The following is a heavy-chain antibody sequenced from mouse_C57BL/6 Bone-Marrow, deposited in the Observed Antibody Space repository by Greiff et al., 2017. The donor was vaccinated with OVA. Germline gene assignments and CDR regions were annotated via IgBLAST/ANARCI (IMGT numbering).Heavy chain of an antibody. CDR2: LYPRSGNT. CDR1: GYTFTSYG. V-gene: IGHV1-81*01. D-gene: IGHD2-5*01. CDR3: ARRAYYSNPYAMDY. J-gene: IGHJ4*01. Sequence: QVQLQQSGAELARPGASVKLSCKASGYTFTSYGISWVKQRTGQGLEWIGELYPRSGNTYYNEKFKGKATLTADNSSSTAYMELRSLTSEDSAVYFCARRAYYSNPYAMDYWGQGTSVTVSS.